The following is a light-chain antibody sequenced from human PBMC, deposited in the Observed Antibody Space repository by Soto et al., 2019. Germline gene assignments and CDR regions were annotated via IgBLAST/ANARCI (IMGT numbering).Light chain of an antibody. CDR3: QQSYSTLLVT. Sequence: DIQMTQSPSSLSASVGDRVTITCRASQSISSYLNWYQQKPGKAPKLLIYAASSLQSGVPSRFSGSGSGTEFTLTISSLQPEDFATYYCQQSYSTLLVTFRPGTKVDIK. J-gene: IGKJ3*01. CDR1: QSISSY. V-gene: IGKV1-39*01. CDR2: AAS.